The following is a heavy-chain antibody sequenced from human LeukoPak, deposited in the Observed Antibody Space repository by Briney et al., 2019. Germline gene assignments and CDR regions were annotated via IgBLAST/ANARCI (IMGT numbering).Heavy chain of an antibody. CDR2: INVGNGNT. D-gene: IGHD6-19*01. CDR3: ARFTSGRVWLGFFDY. V-gene: IGHV1-3*01. Sequence: ASVKVSCKASGYTFTRYAMHSVRQAPGQRLEWMGWINVGNGNTKYSQMLHGRVTITRDTYASTAYREMSNLRSEDTAVYYCARFTSGRVWLGFFDYWGQGTLVTVSS. CDR1: GYTFTRYA. J-gene: IGHJ4*02.